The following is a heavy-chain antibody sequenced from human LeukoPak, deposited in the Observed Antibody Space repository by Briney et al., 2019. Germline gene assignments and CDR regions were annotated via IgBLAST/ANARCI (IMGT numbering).Heavy chain of an antibody. J-gene: IGHJ4*02. Sequence: GGSLRLSCAASGFTFSSYDMHWVRQAPGKGLEWVAIISYDGNNKYYGDSVKGRFTISRDNSKSTLYLQMNGLRVEDTAVYYCAKRNGFWGQGTLVTVSS. CDR2: ISYDGNNK. D-gene: IGHD1-1*01. CDR1: GFTFSSYD. V-gene: IGHV3-30*18. CDR3: AKRNGF.